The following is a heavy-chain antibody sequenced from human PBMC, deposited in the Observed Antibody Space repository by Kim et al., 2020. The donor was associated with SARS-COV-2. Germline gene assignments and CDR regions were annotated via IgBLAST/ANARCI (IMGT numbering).Heavy chain of an antibody. Sequence: GGYLRLSCAASGFTFSSYGMNWVRQAPGKGLEWVAVIWYDGSNKYYADSVKGRFTISRDNSKNTLYLQMNSLRAEDAAVYYCAREIAARRFDYWGQGILVTVSS. CDR2: IWYDGSNK. V-gene: IGHV3-33*01. CDR1: GFTFSSYG. D-gene: IGHD6-6*01. J-gene: IGHJ4*02. CDR3: AREIAARRFDY.